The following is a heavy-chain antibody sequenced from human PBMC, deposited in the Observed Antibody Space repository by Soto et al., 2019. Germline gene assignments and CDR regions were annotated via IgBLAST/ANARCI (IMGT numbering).Heavy chain of an antibody. V-gene: IGHV3-30*18. CDR2: ISYDGSNK. CDR1: GFTFSSYG. Sequence: GGSLRLSCAASGFTFSSYGMHWVRQAPGKGLEWVAVISYDGSNKYYADSVKGRFTISRDNSKNTLYLQMNSLRAEDTAVYYCAKEDSGSYYYYYYGMDVWGQGTTVTVSS. D-gene: IGHD1-26*01. J-gene: IGHJ6*02. CDR3: AKEDSGSYYYYYYGMDV.